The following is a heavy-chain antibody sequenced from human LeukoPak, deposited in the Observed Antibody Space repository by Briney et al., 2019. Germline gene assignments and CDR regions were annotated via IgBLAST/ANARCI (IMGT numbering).Heavy chain of an antibody. Sequence: PGGSLRLSCAASGFTFSSYTMHWVRQAPGKGLQWVAVISYDGSNKYYADSVKGRFTISRDNSKNTLYLQMNSLRAEDTAVYYCANHDPAAAGTGSLYYFDYWGQGTLVTVSS. CDR1: GFTFSSYT. J-gene: IGHJ4*02. CDR3: ANHDPAAAGTGSLYYFDY. D-gene: IGHD6-13*01. CDR2: ISYDGSNK. V-gene: IGHV3-30*04.